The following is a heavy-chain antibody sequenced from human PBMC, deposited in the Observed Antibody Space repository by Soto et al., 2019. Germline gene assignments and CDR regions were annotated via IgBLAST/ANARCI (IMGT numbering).Heavy chain of an antibody. J-gene: IGHJ4*02. V-gene: IGHV1-18*01. D-gene: IGHD3-10*01. Sequence: ASVKVSCKASGYTFTSYGISWVRQTPGQGLEWMGWISAYNGNTNYAQKLQGRVTMTTDTSTSTAYMELRSLRSDDTAVYYCARDSVDYYGSGLFDYWGQGTLVTVSS. CDR2: ISAYNGNT. CDR1: GYTFTSYG. CDR3: ARDSVDYYGSGLFDY.